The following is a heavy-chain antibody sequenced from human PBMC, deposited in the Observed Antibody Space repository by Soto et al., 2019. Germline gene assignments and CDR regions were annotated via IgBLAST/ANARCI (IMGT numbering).Heavy chain of an antibody. CDR3: AKTTGARRAGTRREAAAVDYFDY. Sequence: GGSLRLSCAASGFTFSSYAMSWVRQAPGKGLEWVSAISGSGGSTYYADSVKGRFTISRDNSKNTLYLQMNSLGAEDTAVYYCAKTTGARRAGTRREAAAVDYFDYWGQGTLVTVSS. CDR1: GFTFSSYA. D-gene: IGHD6-13*01. J-gene: IGHJ4*02. CDR2: ISGSGGST. V-gene: IGHV3-23*01.